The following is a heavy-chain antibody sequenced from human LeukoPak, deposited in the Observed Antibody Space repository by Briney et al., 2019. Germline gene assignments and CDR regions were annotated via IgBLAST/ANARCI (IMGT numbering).Heavy chain of an antibody. V-gene: IGHV4-4*07. CDR2: IYTSGST. Sequence: SETLSLTCAVSGGSISSYYWSWIRQPAGKGLEWIGRIYTSGSTNYNPSLKSRVTMSVDTSKNQFSLKLSSVTAADTAVYYCARQYYYGSGSHNWFDPWGQGTLVTVSS. CDR1: GGSISSYY. J-gene: IGHJ5*02. CDR3: ARQYYYGSGSHNWFDP. D-gene: IGHD3-10*01.